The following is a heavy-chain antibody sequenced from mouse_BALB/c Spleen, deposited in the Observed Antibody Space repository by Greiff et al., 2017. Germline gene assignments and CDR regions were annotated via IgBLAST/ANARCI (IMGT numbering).Heavy chain of an antibody. CDR1: GYTFTSYY. CDR2: IYPGNVNT. D-gene: IGHD2-14*01. Sequence: QVQLKQSGPELVKPGASVRISCKASGYTFTSYYIHWVKQRPGQGLEWIGWIYPGNVNTKYNEKFKGKATLTADKSSSTAYMQLSSLTSEDSAVYFCARTDRYYAMDYWGQGTSVTVSS. V-gene: IGHV1S56*01. CDR3: ARTDRYYAMDY. J-gene: IGHJ4*01.